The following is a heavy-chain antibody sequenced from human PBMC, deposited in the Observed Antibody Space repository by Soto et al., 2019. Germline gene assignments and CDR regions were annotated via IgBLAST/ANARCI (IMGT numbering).Heavy chain of an antibody. CDR2: ISSSSSYI. Sequence: GGSLRLSCAASGFTFSSYSMNWVRQAPGKGLEWVSSISSSSSYIYYADSVKGRFTISRDNAKNSLYLQMNSLRAEDTAVYYCASPLPAGWPDYYYYGMDVWGQGTTVTVSS. J-gene: IGHJ6*02. CDR1: GFTFSSYS. V-gene: IGHV3-21*01. CDR3: ASPLPAGWPDYYYYGMDV.